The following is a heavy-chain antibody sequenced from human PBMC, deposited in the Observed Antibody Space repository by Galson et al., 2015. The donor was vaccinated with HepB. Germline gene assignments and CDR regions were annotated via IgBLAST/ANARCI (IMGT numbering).Heavy chain of an antibody. CDR2: IVVGSGNT. D-gene: IGHD3-22*01. Sequence: SVKVSCKASGFTFTSSAVQWVRQARGQRLEWIGWIVVGSGNTNYAQKFQERVTITRDMSTSTAYMELSSLRSEDTAVYYCAADRFYYDSSGYRFWFDPWGQGTLVTVSS. V-gene: IGHV1-58*01. CDR3: AADRFYYDSSGYRFWFDP. CDR1: GFTFTSSA. J-gene: IGHJ5*02.